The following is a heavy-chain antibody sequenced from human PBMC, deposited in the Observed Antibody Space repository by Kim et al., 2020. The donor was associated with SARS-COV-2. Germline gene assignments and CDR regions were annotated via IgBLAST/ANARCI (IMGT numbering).Heavy chain of an antibody. V-gene: IGHV1-8*02. CDR2: MDPKSGST. Sequence: ASVKVSCTASGYTFNSYATNWVRQAAGQGLEWMGWMDPKSGSTGYAQKFQGRVTMSRDTSTNTAYMELNSLRVEDTAVYYCARGERLDSWGQGTLVTVSS. J-gene: IGHJ4*02. CDR1: GYTFNSYA. CDR3: ARGERLDS.